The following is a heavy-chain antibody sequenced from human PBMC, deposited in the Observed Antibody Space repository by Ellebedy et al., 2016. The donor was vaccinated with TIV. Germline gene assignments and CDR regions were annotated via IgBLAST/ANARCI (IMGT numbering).Heavy chain of an antibody. CDR3: AREGGYSYGLGYFDY. V-gene: IGHV3-23*01. CDR2: ISGSGGST. Sequence: GESLKISCAASGFTFSSYAMSWVRQAPGKGLEWVSAISGSGGSTYYEDSVKGRFTISRDNSKNTLYLQMNSLRAEDTAVYYCAREGGYSYGLGYFDYWGQGTLVTVSS. CDR1: GFTFSSYA. D-gene: IGHD5-18*01. J-gene: IGHJ4*02.